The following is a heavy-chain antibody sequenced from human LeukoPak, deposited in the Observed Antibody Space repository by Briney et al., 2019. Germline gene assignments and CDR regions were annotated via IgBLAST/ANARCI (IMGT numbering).Heavy chain of an antibody. CDR1: GFIFSSYS. CDR3: AKGGV. J-gene: IGHJ6*02. CDR2: ITGSGGNT. Sequence: GSLRLSCAASGFIFSSYSMSWVRQAPGKGLEWVSVITGSGGNTYYADSVKGRFTISKDNSKNTVYLQMNSLRVEDTALYYCAKGGVWGQGIAVTVSS. V-gene: IGHV3-23*01.